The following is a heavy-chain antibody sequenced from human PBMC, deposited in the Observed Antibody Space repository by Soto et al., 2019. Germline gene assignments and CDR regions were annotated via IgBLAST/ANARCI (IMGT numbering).Heavy chain of an antibody. Sequence: QVQLEQSGAEVKKPGSSVKVSCKASGGTYSNSAISWVRQAPGQGLEWMGGIMPIFRTPDYAQKFQGRVTITADESTTTADMELSGLRSDDTAVYYCARDKDRLQLGGNSYYILDVWRQGTTVTVSS. V-gene: IGHV1-69*12. CDR3: ARDKDRLQLGGNSYYILDV. CDR2: IMPIFRTP. D-gene: IGHD4-4*01. CDR1: GGTYSNSA. J-gene: IGHJ6*02.